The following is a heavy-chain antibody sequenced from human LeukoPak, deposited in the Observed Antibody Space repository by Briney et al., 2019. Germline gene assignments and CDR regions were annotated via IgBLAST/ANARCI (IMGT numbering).Heavy chain of an antibody. Sequence: GGSLRLSCAASGFTFSSYSMNWVRQAPGKGLEWVSSISSSSSYIYYADSVKGRFTISRDNAKNSLYLQMNSLRAEDTAVYYCAGPASSGWYNYWGQGTLVTVSS. CDR1: GFTFSSYS. CDR3: AGPASSGWYNY. V-gene: IGHV3-21*01. J-gene: IGHJ4*02. D-gene: IGHD6-13*01. CDR2: ISSSSSYI.